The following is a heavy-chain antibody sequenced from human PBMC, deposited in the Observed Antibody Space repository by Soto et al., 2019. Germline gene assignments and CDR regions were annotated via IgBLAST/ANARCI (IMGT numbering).Heavy chain of an antibody. D-gene: IGHD5-12*01. V-gene: IGHV3-15*07. CDR2: IKSKTDGGTT. CDR1: GFTFSNAW. Sequence: EVQLVESGGGLVKPGGSLRLSCAASGFTFSNAWMNWVRQAPGKGLEWVGRIKSKTDGGTTDYAAPVKGRFTISRDDSKNTLYLQMNSLKTEDTAVYYCTTSEMATIGGVSSHSYYYYGMDVWGQGTTVTVSS. J-gene: IGHJ6*02. CDR3: TTSEMATIGGVSSHSYYYYGMDV.